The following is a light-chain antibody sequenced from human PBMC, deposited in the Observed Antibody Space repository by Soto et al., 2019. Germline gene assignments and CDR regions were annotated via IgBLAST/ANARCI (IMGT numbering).Light chain of an antibody. CDR1: QGVSSSY. V-gene: IGKV3-20*01. J-gene: IGKJ4*01. CDR2: RES. Sequence: EIVLTQSPGTLSLSPGERATLSSRTSQGVSSSYLAWYKQKPGQAPKALIYRESSRATGIPDRFSVSGSGTDFTLTISRLEPEDFAVYYCQQYGSSTLTFGGGTKVEIK. CDR3: QQYGSSTLT.